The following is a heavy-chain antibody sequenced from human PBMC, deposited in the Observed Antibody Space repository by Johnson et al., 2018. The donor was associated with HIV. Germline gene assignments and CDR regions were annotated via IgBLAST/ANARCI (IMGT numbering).Heavy chain of an antibody. V-gene: IGHV3-43*01. CDR1: GFIFDDYT. J-gene: IGHJ3*02. D-gene: IGHD1-1*01. CDR3: TRDLRTRAFDI. CDR2: ISWDGVGT. Sequence: VQLVESGGAVVQPGGSLRLSCAASGFIFDDYTMHWVRQAPGKGLEWVSLISWDGVGTYYADSVKGRFTISRDNSKNTLFLQMNSLIVGDTAVYFCTRDLRTRAFDIWGQGTMVTVSS.